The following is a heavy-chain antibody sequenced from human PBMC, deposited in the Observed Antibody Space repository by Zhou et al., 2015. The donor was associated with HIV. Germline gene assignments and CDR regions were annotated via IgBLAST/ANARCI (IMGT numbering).Heavy chain of an antibody. D-gene: IGHD3-3*01. CDR3: ARTRYDFWSGYYKTFYGMDV. J-gene: IGHJ6*02. Sequence: IQSGAEVRRPGSSVKISCKASGGTFSSYTISWVRQAPGQGLEWMGRIIPILGIANYAQKFQGRVTITADKSTSTAYMELSSLRSEDTAVYYCARTRYDFWSGYYKTFYGMDVWGQGTTVTVSS. V-gene: IGHV1-69*02. CDR2: IIPILGIA. CDR1: GGTFSSYT.